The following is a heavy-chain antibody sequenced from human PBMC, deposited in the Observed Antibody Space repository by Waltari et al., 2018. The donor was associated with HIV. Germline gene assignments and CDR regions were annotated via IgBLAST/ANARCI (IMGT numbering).Heavy chain of an antibody. CDR2: IHSPGRT. CDR1: GGSITTYL. D-gene: IGHD2-15*01. V-gene: IGHV4-59*01. Sequence: QLQLRESGPRLVKPLETLALTCSVSGGSITTYLWNWYRQPPGKGLEWIGYIHSPGRTNYNPSLKSRVTISVDTSKTVFSLQLKSVTAADTAIYYCARGIFGGNPGYWGRGTLITVS. J-gene: IGHJ4*02. CDR3: ARGIFGGNPGY.